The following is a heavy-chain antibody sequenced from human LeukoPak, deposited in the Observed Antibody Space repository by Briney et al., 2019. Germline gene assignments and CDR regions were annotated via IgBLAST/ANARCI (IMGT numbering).Heavy chain of an antibody. V-gene: IGHV1-2*02. CDR2: INPNSGGT. D-gene: IGHD3-10*01. J-gene: IGHJ1*01. CDR3: AKDPGSSLIWFGESQYFQH. Sequence: ASVKVSCKASGYTFTGYYMHWVRQAPGQGLEWMGWINPNSGGTNYAQKFQGRVTMTRDTSISTAYMELSKLRSDDTAVYYCAKDPGSSLIWFGESQYFQHWGQGTLVTVSS. CDR1: GYTFTGYY.